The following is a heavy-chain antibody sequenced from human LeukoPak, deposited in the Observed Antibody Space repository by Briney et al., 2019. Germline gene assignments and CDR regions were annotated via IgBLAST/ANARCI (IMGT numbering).Heavy chain of an antibody. D-gene: IGHD2-2*01. J-gene: IGHJ6*03. CDR2: INPNSGGT. Sequence: WASVKVSCKASGYTFTGYYMHWVRQAPGQGLEWMGRINPNSGGTNYAQNFQGRVTMTRDTSISTAYMELSRLRSDDTAVYYCARVEVPAAMVSNHYYYYYMDVWGKGTTVTVSS. CDR1: GYTFTGYY. CDR3: ARVEVPAAMVSNHYYYYYMDV. V-gene: IGHV1-2*06.